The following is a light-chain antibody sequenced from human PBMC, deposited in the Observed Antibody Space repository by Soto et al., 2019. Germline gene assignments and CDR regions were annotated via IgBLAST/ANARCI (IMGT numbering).Light chain of an antibody. Sequence: EIVMTQSPATLSVSPGERATLFCRASQSVSNNYLAWYQQKPGQAPRLLIYDASNRATGIPARFSGSGSGTDFTLTISSLEPEDFAVYYCQQRSNVFGQGTRLEI. CDR2: DAS. CDR3: QQRSNV. CDR1: QSVSNNY. V-gene: IGKV3-11*01. J-gene: IGKJ5*01.